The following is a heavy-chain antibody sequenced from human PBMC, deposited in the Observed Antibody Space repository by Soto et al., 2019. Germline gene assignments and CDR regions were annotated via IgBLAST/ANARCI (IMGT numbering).Heavy chain of an antibody. J-gene: IGHJ4*02. CDR1: GFTFSSYA. D-gene: IGHD2-15*01. Sequence: EVQVLESGGGLVQPGGSLRLSCAASGFTFSSYAMSWVRQAPGKGLEWVSSIRDSGGSTYYADSVKGRFTISRDNSNNTVYLQMNSLTAEDTAIYYCAKDRGVIAASWDYWGQGTLVTVSS. CDR2: IRDSGGST. CDR3: AKDRGVIAASWDY. V-gene: IGHV3-23*01.